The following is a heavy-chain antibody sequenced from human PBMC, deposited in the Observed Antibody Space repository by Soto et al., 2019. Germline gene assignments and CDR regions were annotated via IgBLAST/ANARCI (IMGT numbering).Heavy chain of an antibody. V-gene: IGHV3-72*01. Sequence: EVQLVESGGGLVQPGGSLRLSCAASGFTFSDHYMDWVRQAPGKGLEWVGRIRNKDNSYVTEYAACVKGRFTISRDDSWNSLYLQMNSVRTEDTDVYYCASVHRGPPLVKYLESWGQGTVVTVSP. D-gene: IGHD2-21*01. J-gene: IGHJ4*02. CDR1: GFTFSDHY. CDR3: ASVHRGPPLVKYLES. CDR2: IRNKDNSYVT.